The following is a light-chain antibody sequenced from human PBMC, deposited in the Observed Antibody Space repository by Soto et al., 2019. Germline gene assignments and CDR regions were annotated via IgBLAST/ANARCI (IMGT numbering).Light chain of an antibody. CDR3: QQYHNLWT. CDR1: EGVASNY. V-gene: IGKV3-20*01. CDR2: GAF. Sequence: EVVMTQSPATLSLSPVETANLSCRASEGVASNYLAWYQPKRGQAPWLLIYGAFNRAGGVPDRFSGSGSGTEFTLTISRLEPEDFALYYCQQYHNLWTFGQGTKVDI. J-gene: IGKJ1*01.